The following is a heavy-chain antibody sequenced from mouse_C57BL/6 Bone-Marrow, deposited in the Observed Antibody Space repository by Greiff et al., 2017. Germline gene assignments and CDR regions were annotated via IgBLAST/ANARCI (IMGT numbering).Heavy chain of an antibody. Sequence: QVQLQQPGAELVKPGASVKLSCKASGYTFTSYWMHWVKQRPGRGLEWIGKIDPNHGGTKYNEKFKSKATLTVDKTSSTAYMPLSSLTSEDSAVYYCARGPLTPYYAMDYWGQGTSVTVSS. J-gene: IGHJ4*01. CDR3: ARGPLTPYYAMDY. CDR1: GYTFTSYW. D-gene: IGHD1-2*01. V-gene: IGHV1-72*01. CDR2: IDPNHGGT.